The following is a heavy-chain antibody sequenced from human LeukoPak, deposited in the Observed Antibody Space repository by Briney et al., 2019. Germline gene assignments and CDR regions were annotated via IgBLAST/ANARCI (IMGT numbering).Heavy chain of an antibody. V-gene: IGHV4-59*11. J-gene: IGHJ5*02. D-gene: IGHD6-13*01. CDR2: IYYSGST. Sequence: PLETLSLTCTISGGSLSTHYWSWIRQPPGKGLEWIGHIYYSGSTNYNPSLKSRVTISVDTSKNQFSLKLSSVTAADTAVYYCARQREQLGGNWFDPWGQGTLVTVSS. CDR1: GGSLSTHY. CDR3: ARQREQLGGNWFDP.